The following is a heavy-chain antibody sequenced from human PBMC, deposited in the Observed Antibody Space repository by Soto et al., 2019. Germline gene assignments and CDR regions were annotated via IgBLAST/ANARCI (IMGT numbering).Heavy chain of an antibody. Sequence: SGPTLVNPTQTLTLTFTFSGFSLSTGGMCVNWIRQPPGKALEWLARIDWEDDKYYTTSLKTRLTISKDTSKNQVVLRMTNMDPVDTATYYCARAYYYGSGRGLEIWGQGTMVSVSS. CDR1: GFSLSTGGMC. CDR2: IDWEDDK. V-gene: IGHV2-70*11. CDR3: ARAYYYGSGRGLEI. J-gene: IGHJ3*02. D-gene: IGHD3-10*01.